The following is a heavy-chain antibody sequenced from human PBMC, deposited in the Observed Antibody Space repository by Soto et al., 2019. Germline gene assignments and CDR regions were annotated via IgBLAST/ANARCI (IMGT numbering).Heavy chain of an antibody. D-gene: IGHD5-12*01. J-gene: IGHJ4*02. V-gene: IGHV4-59*08. CDR1: GGSISRYY. CDR2: IYYSGST. Sequence: SETLSLTCTVSGGSISRYYWSWLRQPPGKGLEWIGYIYYSGSTNYNPSLKSRVTISVDTSKNQFSLKLSSVTAADTAVYYCARYGGYDSSYYYFDYWGQGALVTVSS. CDR3: ARYGGYDSSYYYFDY.